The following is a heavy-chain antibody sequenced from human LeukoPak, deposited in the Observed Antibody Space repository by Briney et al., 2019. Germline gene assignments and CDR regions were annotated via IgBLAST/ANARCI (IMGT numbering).Heavy chain of an antibody. J-gene: IGHJ4*02. D-gene: IGHD2-2*01. CDR2: IIPICGTA. Sequence: SVKVSCKASGGTFSSYAISGVRQAPGQGGEGMGGIIPICGTANYAQKFQGRVTITADESTRTAYMELSSLRSEDTAVYYCARDCSSTSCYLYWGQGTLVTVSS. CDR1: GGTFSSYA. V-gene: IGHV1-69*13. CDR3: ARDCSSTSCYLY.